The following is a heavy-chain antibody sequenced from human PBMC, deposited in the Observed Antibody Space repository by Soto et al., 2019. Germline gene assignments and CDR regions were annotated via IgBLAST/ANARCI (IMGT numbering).Heavy chain of an antibody. CDR3: AQRLPHYGLRRERGTWFDP. CDR2: IYWDYDK. D-gene: IGHD3-10*01. Sequence: QITLKESGPTLVRPTQTLTLTCTFLGFSRSTTGVAVGWIRQPPGKALEWLALIYWDYDKRYSPSLKSMPTIPKDTSKNEVILTMTNMDPVDPASYYSAQRLPHYGLRRERGTWFDPWGQGTLVTVSS. V-gene: IGHV2-5*02. CDR1: GFSRSTTGVA. J-gene: IGHJ5*02.